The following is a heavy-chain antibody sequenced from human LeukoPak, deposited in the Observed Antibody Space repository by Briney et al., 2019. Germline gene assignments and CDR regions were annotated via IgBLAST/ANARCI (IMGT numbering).Heavy chain of an antibody. CDR3: ARDPALRLGILEWLSPWFDP. CDR2: INPSGGST. V-gene: IGHV1-46*01. CDR1: GYTFTSYY. D-gene: IGHD3-3*01. Sequence: ASVKVSCKASGYTFTSYYMHWVRQAPGQGLEWMGIINPSGGSTSYAQKFQGRVTMTRDMSTSTVYMGLSSLRSEDTAVYYCARDPALRLGILEWLSPWFDPWGQGTLVTVSS. J-gene: IGHJ5*02.